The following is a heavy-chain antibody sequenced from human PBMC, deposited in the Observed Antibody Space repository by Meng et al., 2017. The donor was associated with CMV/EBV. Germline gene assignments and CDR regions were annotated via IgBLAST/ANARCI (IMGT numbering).Heavy chain of an antibody. CDR2: ISVYNGHT. CDR3: ARGVPLGIIYSFDY. Sequence: QVSRVRSGVEVKNPGASGKVSCKASGYTFTGYGISWVRQAPGQGLEWMGWISVYNGHTNFAQNLQGRVTMTTDTSTSTAYVELRSLRSDDTAIYYCARGVPLGIIYSFDYWGQGTLVTVSS. CDR1: GYTFTGYG. J-gene: IGHJ4*01. V-gene: IGHV1-18*01. D-gene: IGHD2-21*01.